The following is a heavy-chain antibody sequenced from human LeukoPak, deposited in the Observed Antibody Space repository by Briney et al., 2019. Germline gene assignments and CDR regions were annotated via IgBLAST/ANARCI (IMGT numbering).Heavy chain of an antibody. J-gene: IGHJ4*02. CDR2: ISGSGGST. Sequence: GGSLRLCCAASGFTFSSYAMSWVRQAPGKGLEWVSAISGSGGSTYYADSVKGRFTISRDNSKNTLYLQMNSLRAEDTAVYYCAKDDNYYGSGSYQDYWGQGTLVTVSS. V-gene: IGHV3-23*01. CDR1: GFTFSSYA. D-gene: IGHD3-10*01. CDR3: AKDDNYYGSGSYQDY.